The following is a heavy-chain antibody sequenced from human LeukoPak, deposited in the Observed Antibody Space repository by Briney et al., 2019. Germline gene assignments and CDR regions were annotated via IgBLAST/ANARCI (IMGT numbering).Heavy chain of an antibody. D-gene: IGHD2-21*02. CDR1: GFTFSSYA. CDR3: AKVSIVVVTAPGFDY. Sequence: GGSLRLSYAASGFTFSSYAMSWVRQAPGKGLEWVSAISGSGGSTYYADSVKGRFTISRDNSKNTLYLQINSLRAEDTAVYYCAKVSIVVVTAPGFDYWGQGTLVTVSS. J-gene: IGHJ4*02. CDR2: ISGSGGST. V-gene: IGHV3-23*01.